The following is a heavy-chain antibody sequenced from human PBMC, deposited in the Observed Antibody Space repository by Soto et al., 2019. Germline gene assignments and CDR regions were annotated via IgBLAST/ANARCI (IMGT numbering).Heavy chain of an antibody. CDR2: ISWNSGNI. CDR1: GFTFVDYA. D-gene: IGHD5-18*01. CDR3: VRSKGGYSYGTPFDY. Sequence: EVQLEESGGALVQPGRSLRLSCAASGFTFVDYAMYWVRQVLGKGLEWVSSISWNSGNIGYADSVKGRFTTSRDNAENSLYLQMNSLRPEDTALYYCVRSKGGYSYGTPFDYWGQVTLVTVSS. J-gene: IGHJ4*02. V-gene: IGHV3-9*01.